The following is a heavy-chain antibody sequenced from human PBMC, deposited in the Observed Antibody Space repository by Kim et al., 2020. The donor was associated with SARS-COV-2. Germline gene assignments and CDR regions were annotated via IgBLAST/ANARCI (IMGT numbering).Heavy chain of an antibody. CDR3: AKKGMTGYNVARYHFDL. CDR1: GFSFNNFG. J-gene: IGHJ4*01. CDR2: ISFDGTHK. D-gene: IGHD1-20*01. V-gene: IGHV3-30*18. Sequence: GGSLRLSCAASGFSFNNFGMHWVRQAPGKGLEWVAVISFDGTHKYYADSLRGRFTISRDNSKNTLYLQVDSLRTEDTALYFCAKKGMTGYNVARYHFDLCGQGSQATVS.